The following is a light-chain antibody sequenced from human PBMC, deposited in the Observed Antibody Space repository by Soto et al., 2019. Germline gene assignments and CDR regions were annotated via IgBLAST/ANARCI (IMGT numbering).Light chain of an antibody. V-gene: IGLV1-40*01. J-gene: IGLJ1*01. CDR1: SSNIGAGYD. CDR2: GNS. CDR3: QSYDSSLSVLYV. Sequence: VLTKPASVKSVPGRRGSIACKGSSSNIGAGYDVHWYQQLPGTAPKLLIYGNSNRPSGVPDRFSGSKSGTSASLAITGLQAEDEADDYCQSYDSSLSVLYVFGTGTKVTVL.